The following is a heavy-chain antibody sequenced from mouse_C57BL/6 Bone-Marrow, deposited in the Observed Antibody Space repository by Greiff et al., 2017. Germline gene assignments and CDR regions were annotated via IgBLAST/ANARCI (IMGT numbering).Heavy chain of an antibody. CDR3: TVYGNAEAY. CDR1: GFTFSNYW. J-gene: IGHJ3*01. Sequence: EVMLVESGGGLVQPGGSMKLSCVASGFTFSNYWMNWVRQSPEKGLEWVAQIRLKSDNYATHYAESVKGRFTISRDDSKCSVYLQMNNLRAEDTGIYYCTVYGNAEAYWGQGTLVTVSA. D-gene: IGHD2-1*01. CDR2: IRLKSDNYAT. V-gene: IGHV6-3*01.